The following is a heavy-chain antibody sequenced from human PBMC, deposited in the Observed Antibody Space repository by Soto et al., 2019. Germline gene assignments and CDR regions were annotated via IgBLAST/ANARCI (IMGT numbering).Heavy chain of an antibody. V-gene: IGHV1-69*13. CDR2: IIPIFGTA. Sequence: GASVKVSCKASGGTFSSYAISWVRQAPGQGLEWMGGIIPIFGTANYAQKFQGRVTITADESTSTAYMELGSLRSEDTAVYYCARADCTNGVCYWSSSWYYYYGMDVWGQGTTVTVSS. CDR1: GGTFSSYA. D-gene: IGHD2-8*01. CDR3: ARADCTNGVCYWSSSWYYYYGMDV. J-gene: IGHJ6*02.